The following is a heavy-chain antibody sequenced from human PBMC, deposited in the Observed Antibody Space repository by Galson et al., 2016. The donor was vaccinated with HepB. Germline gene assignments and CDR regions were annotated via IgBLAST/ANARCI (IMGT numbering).Heavy chain of an antibody. V-gene: IGHV1-18*01. Sequence: SVKVSCKASGYTFTNYGISWVRQAPGQGLEWMGWVSAYNGDTNYAQKLQGRVTMTTDTPTTTAYMELRSLGSDDTAVYYCARDWDCTSTSCSDCFDPWGQGTLVTVSS. J-gene: IGHJ5*02. CDR3: ARDWDCTSTSCSDCFDP. D-gene: IGHD2-2*01. CDR2: VSAYNGDT. CDR1: GYTFTNYG.